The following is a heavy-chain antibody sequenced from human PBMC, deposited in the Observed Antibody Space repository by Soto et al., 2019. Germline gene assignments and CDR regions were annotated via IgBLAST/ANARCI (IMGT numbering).Heavy chain of an antibody. V-gene: IGHV3-23*01. CDR1: GFTFSSYA. Sequence: PGGSLRLSCAASGFTFSSYAMSWVRQAPGKGLEWVSAISGSGGSTYYADSVKGRFTISRDNSKNTLYLQMNSLRAEDTAVYYCEHGRGRRWYFGSSLGHWGQGTLVTVSS. D-gene: IGHD6-13*01. CDR3: EHGRGRRWYFGSSLGH. J-gene: IGHJ4*02. CDR2: ISGSGGST.